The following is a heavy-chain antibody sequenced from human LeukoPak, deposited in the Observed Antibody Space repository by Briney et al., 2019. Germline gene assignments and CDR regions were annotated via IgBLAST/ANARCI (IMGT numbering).Heavy chain of an antibody. CDR2: IYRSGST. D-gene: IGHD6-13*01. CDR3: ARLWGSSWYPEYFQH. V-gene: IGHV4-30-2*03. Sequence: SETLSLTCAVSGGSINSGSYGWSWIRQPPGKGLEWIGYIYRSGSTLYNPSLESRVTISVDTSKNQFSLKLSSVTAADTALYYCARLWGSSWYPEYFQHWGQGALVTVSS. J-gene: IGHJ1*01. CDR1: GGSINSGSYG.